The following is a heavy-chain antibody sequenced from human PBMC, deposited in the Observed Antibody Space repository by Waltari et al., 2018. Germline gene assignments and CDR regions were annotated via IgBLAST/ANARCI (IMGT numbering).Heavy chain of an antibody. J-gene: IGHJ4*02. Sequence: EVQLVESGGGLVQPGGSLRLSCAASGFTFSSYAMSWVRQAPGKGLEWVSAISGSGGSTYYADSVKGRFTISRDNSKNTLYLQRNSLRAEDTAVYYCAKGAGGASGSYYYFDYWGQGTLATVSS. CDR3: AKGAGGASGSYYYFDY. CDR1: GFTFSSYA. D-gene: IGHD1-26*01. CDR2: ISGSGGST. V-gene: IGHV3-23*04.